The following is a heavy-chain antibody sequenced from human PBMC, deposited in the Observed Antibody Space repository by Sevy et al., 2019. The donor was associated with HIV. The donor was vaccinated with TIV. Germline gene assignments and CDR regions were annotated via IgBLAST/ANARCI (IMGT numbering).Heavy chain of an antibody. Sequence: GGSLRLSCAASGFTFSDYWMHWVRQVPGKGLVWVSRINSDGSDVIYADSVRDRFTMSRDNAKNTLFLQMNSLRAEDTAIHYCARGDIWLHLLDYYYALDVWGQGTTVTVSS. D-gene: IGHD5-18*01. V-gene: IGHV3-74*01. J-gene: IGHJ6*02. CDR2: INSDGSDV. CDR1: GFTFSDYW. CDR3: ARGDIWLHLLDYYYALDV.